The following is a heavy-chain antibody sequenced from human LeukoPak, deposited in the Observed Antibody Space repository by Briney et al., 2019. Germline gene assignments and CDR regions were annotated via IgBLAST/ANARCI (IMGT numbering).Heavy chain of an antibody. CDR3: ARVGYYYDSSGFDY. Sequence: SETLSLTCSVSGGSINNYYWSWIRQPAGKGLEWLGRIFGTGTTNYNPSLKSRVTMSVDTSKNQFSLKLSSVTAADTAVYYCARVGYYYDSSGFDYWGQGTLVTVSS. V-gene: IGHV4-4*07. D-gene: IGHD3-22*01. CDR2: IFGTGTT. CDR1: GGSINNYY. J-gene: IGHJ4*02.